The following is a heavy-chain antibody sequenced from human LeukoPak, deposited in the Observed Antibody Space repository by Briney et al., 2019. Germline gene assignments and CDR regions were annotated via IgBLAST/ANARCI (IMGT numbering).Heavy chain of an antibody. V-gene: IGHV3-23*01. J-gene: IGHJ4*02. CDR3: AKATPPNYYDSSGSTDY. CDR2: ISGSGGST. CDR1: GFTFSSYA. D-gene: IGHD3-22*01. Sequence: PGGSLRLSCAASGFTFSSYAMSWVRQAPGKGLEWVSAISGSGGSTYYADSVKGRFTISRDNSKNTLYLQMNSLRAEDTAVYCCAKATPPNYYDSSGSTDYWGQGTLVTVSS.